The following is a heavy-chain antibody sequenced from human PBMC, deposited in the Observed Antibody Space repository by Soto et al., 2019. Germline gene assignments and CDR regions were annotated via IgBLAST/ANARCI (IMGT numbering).Heavy chain of an antibody. J-gene: IGHJ4*02. Sequence: ASVKVSCKASGYTFTSSGISWVRQAPGQGLEWMGWISAYNGNTNYAQKLQGRVTMTTDTSTSTAYMELRSLRSDDTAVYYCARSIAAAVDFDYWGQGTLVTVSS. D-gene: IGHD6-13*01. CDR3: ARSIAAAVDFDY. CDR1: GYTFTSSG. CDR2: ISAYNGNT. V-gene: IGHV1-18*01.